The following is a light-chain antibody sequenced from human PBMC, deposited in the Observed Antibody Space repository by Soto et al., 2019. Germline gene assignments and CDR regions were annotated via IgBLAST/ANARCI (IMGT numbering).Light chain of an antibody. V-gene: IGKV3-15*01. J-gene: IGKJ1*01. Sequence: EIAMTQSPATLSVSPGERATLSCRASQSVSSKLAWYQQKPGQAPRILIYDAFTRATGIPARFSGSGSGTEFTLTISSLQSEDFAVYYCQQFNDWPRTVGKGTKVEIK. CDR1: QSVSSK. CDR3: QQFNDWPRT. CDR2: DAF.